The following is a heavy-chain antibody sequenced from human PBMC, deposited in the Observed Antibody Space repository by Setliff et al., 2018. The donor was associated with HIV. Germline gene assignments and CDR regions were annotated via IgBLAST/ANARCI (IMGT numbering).Heavy chain of an antibody. CDR2: IDAGNGNT. Sequence: ASVKVSCKASGYTFTSYVMHWVRQAPGQRLEWMGWIDAGNGNTKYSQKFQGRVTFTRDTSASTAYMELSSLRSEDTAVYYCAREGKFRYYYYMDVWGKGTTVTVSS. CDR3: AREGKFRYYYYMDV. J-gene: IGHJ6*03. CDR1: GYTFTSYV. D-gene: IGHD3-10*01. V-gene: IGHV1-3*01.